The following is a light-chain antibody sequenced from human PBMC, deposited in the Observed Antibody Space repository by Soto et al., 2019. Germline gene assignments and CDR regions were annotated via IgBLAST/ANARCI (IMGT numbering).Light chain of an antibody. CDR2: DAS. V-gene: IGKV3-11*01. Sequence: EIVLTQSPATLSLSPGERATLSCMASQSISNYLDWYQHRPGQVPRLLIYDASTRATGIPSRFSGSGSGTDFTLTVSSLEPEDFAVYFCQLRSNWPPTWTFGQGTKVEVK. CDR1: QSISNY. J-gene: IGKJ1*01. CDR3: QLRSNWPPTWT.